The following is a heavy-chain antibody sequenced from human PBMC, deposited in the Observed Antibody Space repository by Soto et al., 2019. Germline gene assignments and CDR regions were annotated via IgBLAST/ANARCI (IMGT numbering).Heavy chain of an antibody. D-gene: IGHD4-17*01. Sequence: SETLSLTCAVSGYSISSGYFWGWIRQPPGKGLEWIGAIHHSGTTYYTPSLKSRVTISMDTSKNHFSLRLTSVTAADTAIYYCARGIYGGNFDYWGQGTPVTVS. CDR2: IHHSGTT. CDR1: GYSISSGYF. J-gene: IGHJ4*02. V-gene: IGHV4-38-2*01. CDR3: ARGIYGGNFDY.